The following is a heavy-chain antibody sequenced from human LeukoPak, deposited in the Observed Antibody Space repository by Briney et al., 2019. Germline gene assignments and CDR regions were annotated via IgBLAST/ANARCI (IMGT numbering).Heavy chain of an antibody. D-gene: IGHD6-13*01. CDR3: ASAEFGSSWYWFDP. CDR2: ISAYNGNT. CDR1: GYTFTSYG. V-gene: IGHV1-18*01. Sequence: GASVKVSCKASGYTFTSYGISWVRQAPGQGLEWMGWISAYNGNTNYAQKLQGRVTMTTDTSTNTAYMELRSLRSDDTAVYYCASAEFGSSWYWFDPWGQGTLVTVSS. J-gene: IGHJ5*02.